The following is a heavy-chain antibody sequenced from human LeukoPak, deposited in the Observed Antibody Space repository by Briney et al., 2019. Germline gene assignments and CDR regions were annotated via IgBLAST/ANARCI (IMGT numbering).Heavy chain of an antibody. CDR3: ARSSQEVVVPAAIGDYFDY. J-gene: IGHJ4*02. CDR2: ISGSGGIT. Sequence: PGGSLRLSCAASGFTFSSYAMNWVRQAPGKGLEWVSAISGSGGITYYADSVKGRFTISRDDSKNTLYLQMNSLRVEDTAVYYCARSSQEVVVPAAIGDYFDYWGQGTLVTVSS. D-gene: IGHD2-2*01. CDR1: GFTFSSYA. V-gene: IGHV3-23*01.